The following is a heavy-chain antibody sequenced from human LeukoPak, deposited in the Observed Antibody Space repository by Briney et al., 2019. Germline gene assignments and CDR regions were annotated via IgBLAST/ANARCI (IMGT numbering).Heavy chain of an antibody. V-gene: IGHV3-64*01. CDR1: GFTLSSHA. D-gene: IGHD5-12*01. Sequence: PGGSLRLSYAASGFTLSSHAMHWVRQAPGKGLEYVSGIRSNGGSTYYANSVRDRFTISRDNAKNSLYLQMNSLRAEDTAVYYCARDGLRRRWLQSSDFDYWGQGTLVTVSS. CDR3: ARDGLRRRWLQSSDFDY. CDR2: IRSNGGST. J-gene: IGHJ4*02.